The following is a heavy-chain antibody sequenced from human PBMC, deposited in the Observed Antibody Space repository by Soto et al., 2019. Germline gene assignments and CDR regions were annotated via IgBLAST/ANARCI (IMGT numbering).Heavy chain of an antibody. J-gene: IGHJ4*02. CDR3: ASTVATSTQIYDS. D-gene: IGHD5-12*01. CDR2: MNPNSGDT. V-gene: IGHV1-8*01. CDR1: GYTFTSYD. Sequence: QVQLVQSGAEVKKPGASVKVSCKASGYTFTSYDINWVRQATGQGLEWMGWMNPNSGDTGYAQKFQGGVTMTRNTHVNTAYMELSSLRSEDTAVYCCASTVATSTQIYDSWGQGTLVTVSS.